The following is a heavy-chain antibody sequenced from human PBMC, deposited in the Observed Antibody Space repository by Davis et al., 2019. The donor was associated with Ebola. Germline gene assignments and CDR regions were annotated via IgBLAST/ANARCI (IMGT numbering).Heavy chain of an antibody. V-gene: IGHV3-9*01. CDR2: ISWNSGSI. Sequence: GGSLRLSCAASGFTFDDYAMHWVRQAPGKGLEWVSGISWNSGSIGYADSVKGRFTISRDNSKNTLYLQMNSLRAEDTAVYYCARLAAAVRYYYYYGMDVWGQGTTVTVSS. J-gene: IGHJ6*02. CDR1: GFTFDDYA. CDR3: ARLAAAVRYYYYYGMDV. D-gene: IGHD6-13*01.